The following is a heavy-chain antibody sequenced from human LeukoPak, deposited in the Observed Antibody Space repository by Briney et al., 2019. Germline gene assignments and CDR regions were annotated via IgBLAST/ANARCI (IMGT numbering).Heavy chain of an antibody. CDR3: ARAPSEVGGYYPEYFRH. CDR1: GFTFSRYW. J-gene: IGHJ1*01. V-gene: IGHV3-74*01. CDR2: IKSDGKT. Sequence: HPGGSLRLSCEASGFTFSRYWMHWVRQAPGKGLVWVSRIKSDGKTNYADSVKGRFTISRDNAKNTVSLQMDSLRPEDTGVYYCARAPSEVGGYYPEYFRHWGQGTLVTVSS. D-gene: IGHD3-22*01.